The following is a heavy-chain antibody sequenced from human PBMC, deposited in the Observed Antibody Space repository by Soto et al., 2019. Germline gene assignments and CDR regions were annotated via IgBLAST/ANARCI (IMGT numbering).Heavy chain of an antibody. CDR3: ASWRTAMVYYYYGMDV. D-gene: IGHD5-18*01. CDR2: IIPIFGTA. V-gene: IGHV1-69*01. Sequence: QVQLVQSGAEVKKPGSSVKVSCTASGGTFSSYAISWVRQAPGQGLEWMGGIIPIFGTANYAQKFQGRVTITADESTSTAYMELSSLRSEDTAVYYCASWRTAMVYYYYGMDVWGQGTTVTVSS. J-gene: IGHJ6*02. CDR1: GGTFSSYA.